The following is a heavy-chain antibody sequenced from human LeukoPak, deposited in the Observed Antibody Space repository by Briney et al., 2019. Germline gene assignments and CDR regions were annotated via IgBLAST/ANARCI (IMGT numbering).Heavy chain of an antibody. CDR1: GFTFSSYA. CDR2: ISYDGSNK. D-gene: IGHD3-3*01. V-gene: IGHV3-30*04. J-gene: IGHJ6*02. Sequence: GRSLRLSCAASGFTFSSYAMHWVRQAPGKGLEWVAVISYDGSNKYYADSVKGRFTISRDNSKNTLYLQMNSLRAEDTAVYYCARAHKYYDFWSGYSPGYYYYGMDVWGQGTTVTVSS. CDR3: ARAHKYYDFWSGYSPGYYYYGMDV.